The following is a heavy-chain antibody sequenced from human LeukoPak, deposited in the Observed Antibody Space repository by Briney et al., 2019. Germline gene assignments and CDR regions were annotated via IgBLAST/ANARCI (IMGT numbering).Heavy chain of an antibody. J-gene: IGHJ3*02. CDR1: GYTFTSYY. V-gene: IGHV1-3*01. CDR3: TIGLAGDWDAFDI. D-gene: IGHD6-19*01. Sequence: ASVKVSCKASGYTFTSYYMHWVRQAPGQGLEWMGWIHADSGNTKYSQKLQGRVTIARDTSASTIYMELSSLRFEDTAVYFCTIGLAGDWDAFDIWGLGTMVTVSS. CDR2: IHADSGNT.